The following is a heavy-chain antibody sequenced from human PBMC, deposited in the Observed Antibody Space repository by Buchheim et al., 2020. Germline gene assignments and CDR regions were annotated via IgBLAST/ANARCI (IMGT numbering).Heavy chain of an antibody. V-gene: IGHV3-15*01. J-gene: IGHJ4*02. CDR3: TTANYDFWSGYYYFDY. CDR2: IKTKTDGGTT. CDR1: GFTFSNAW. Sequence: EVQLVESGGGLVKPGGSLRLSCAASGFTFSNAWMSWVRQAPGKGLEWVGRIKTKTDGGTTDYAAPVKGRFTLSRDDSENTLYLQMNSLKTEDTAVYYCTTANYDFWSGYYYFDYWGQGTL. D-gene: IGHD3-3*01.